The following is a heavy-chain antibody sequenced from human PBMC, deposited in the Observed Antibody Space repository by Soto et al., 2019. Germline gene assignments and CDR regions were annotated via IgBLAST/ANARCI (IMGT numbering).Heavy chain of an antibody. V-gene: IGHV3-48*02. CDR3: ARERWFGAAGADYYGMDV. CDR2: ISSSSTI. CDR1: GFTFSSYS. D-gene: IGHD3-10*01. J-gene: IGHJ6*02. Sequence: PGGSLRLSCAASGFTFSSYSMNWVRQAPGKGLEWVSYISSSSTIYYADSVKGRFTISRDNAKNSLYLQMNSLRDEDTAVYYCARERWFGAAGADYYGMDVWGQGTTVTVSS.